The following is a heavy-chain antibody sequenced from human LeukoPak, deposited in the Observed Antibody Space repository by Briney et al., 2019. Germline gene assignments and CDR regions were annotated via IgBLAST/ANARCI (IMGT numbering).Heavy chain of an antibody. D-gene: IGHD6-19*01. CDR3: ARGNTGYSSAWGRDFDY. CDR2: LYSGGDT. CDR1: GFSVSGHY. J-gene: IGHJ4*02. V-gene: IGHV3-66*01. Sequence: GGSLRLSCAASGFSVSGHYMSWVRQAPRKGLEWVSVLYSGGDTYYADSVKGRFTISRDTSKNTLYLQMNGLRAEDTAVYYCARGNTGYSSAWGRDFDYWGQGTLVTVSS.